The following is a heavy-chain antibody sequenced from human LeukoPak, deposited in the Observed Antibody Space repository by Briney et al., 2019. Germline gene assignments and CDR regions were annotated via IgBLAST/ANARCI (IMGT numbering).Heavy chain of an antibody. D-gene: IGHD1-26*01. CDR1: GFTVSNKY. J-gene: IGHJ3*02. CDR2: IYSDGRT. Sequence: GSLRLSCAASGFTVSNKYMTWVRQAPGKGLEWVSLIYSDGRTYYADSVKGRCTISRDNSKNTVYLQMNSLRAEDTAVYYCARELREHGAFDIWGQGTMVTVSS. CDR3: ARELREHGAFDI. V-gene: IGHV3-53*01.